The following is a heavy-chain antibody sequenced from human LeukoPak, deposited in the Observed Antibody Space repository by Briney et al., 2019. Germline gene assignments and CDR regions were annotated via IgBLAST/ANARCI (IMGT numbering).Heavy chain of an antibody. CDR2: INGYNGNT. CDR1: GYTFIGNG. Sequence: GASVKVSCKASGYTFIGNGITWVRQAPGQGLEWMGWINGYNGNTAYAQMLAGRFTMTTDTSTTTAYMELRGLRSDDTAVYYCARYPADFWSGYRYFDYWGQGTLVTVSS. D-gene: IGHD3-3*01. J-gene: IGHJ4*02. CDR3: ARYPADFWSGYRYFDY. V-gene: IGHV1-18*01.